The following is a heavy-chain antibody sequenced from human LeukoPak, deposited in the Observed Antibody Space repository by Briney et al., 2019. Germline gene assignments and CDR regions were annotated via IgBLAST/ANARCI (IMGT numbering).Heavy chain of an antibody. Sequence: PGGSLRLSCAASGFTFSSYGMSWVRQAPGKGLEWVSAISGSGGSTYYADSVKGRFTISRDNSKNTLYLQMNSLRAEDTAVYYCAKAQIVVVTATHYYYYMDVWGKGTTVTISS. V-gene: IGHV3-23*01. CDR3: AKAQIVVVTATHYYYYMDV. J-gene: IGHJ6*03. CDR2: ISGSGGST. D-gene: IGHD2-21*02. CDR1: GFTFSSYG.